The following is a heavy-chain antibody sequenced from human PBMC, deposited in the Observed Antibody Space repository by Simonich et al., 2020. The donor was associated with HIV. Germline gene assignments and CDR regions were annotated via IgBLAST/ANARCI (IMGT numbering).Heavy chain of an antibody. Sequence: QVQLQQWGAGLLKPAETLSLTCAVYGGSFSGYYWSWIRQPPGKGLEWIGEINHSGITNYNPSLKSRIAMSRDTSKNQSALKLSSVTAADTAVYYCARGVDYYFDYWGQGTLVTVS. V-gene: IGHV4-34*01. J-gene: IGHJ4*02. CDR1: GGSFSGYY. CDR3: ARGVDYYFDY. CDR2: INHSGIT. D-gene: IGHD3-9*01.